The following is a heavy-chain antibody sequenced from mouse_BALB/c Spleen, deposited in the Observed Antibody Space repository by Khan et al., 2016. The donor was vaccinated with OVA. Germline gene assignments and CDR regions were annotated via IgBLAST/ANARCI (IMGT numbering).Heavy chain of an antibody. CDR1: GFTFSSYG. CDR2: ISGDSSNI. V-gene: IGHV5-17*02. J-gene: IGHJ2*01. CDR3: ATSYYYGYYFDY. Sequence: EVELVESGGGLVQPGGSRKLSCAASGFTFSSYGMYWVRQAPEKGLEWVASISGDSSNIYYADTVKGRFTISRDNPKNTLFLQMTSLMSEDTARYYCATSYYYGYYFDYWGPGTTLTVSS. D-gene: IGHD1-1*01.